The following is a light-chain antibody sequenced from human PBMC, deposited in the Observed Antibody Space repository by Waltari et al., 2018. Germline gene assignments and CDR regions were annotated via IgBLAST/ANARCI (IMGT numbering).Light chain of an antibody. Sequence: EIVLTQSPATLSLSPGQRATLSCRASQSVGRSLGWYQQKVGQAPRPLIFDASNRATGVPARFSGSGSGIEFTLPISRLEPDDFAVYYCQLRSNQPPYAFGQGTKLEMK. CDR2: DAS. J-gene: IGKJ2*01. V-gene: IGKV3-11*01. CDR1: QSVGRS. CDR3: QLRSNQPPYA.